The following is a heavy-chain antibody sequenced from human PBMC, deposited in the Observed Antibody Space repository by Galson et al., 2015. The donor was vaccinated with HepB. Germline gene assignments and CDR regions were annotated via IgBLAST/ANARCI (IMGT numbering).Heavy chain of an antibody. CDR2: INSDGSST. CDR1: GFTFSSYW. J-gene: IGHJ4*02. Sequence: SLRLSCAASGFTFSSYWMHWVRQAPGKGLVWVSRINSDGSSTSYADSVKGRFTISRDNAKNTLYLQMNSLRAEDTAVYYCARDTYCSSTSCYDGVFDYWGQGTLVTVSS. D-gene: IGHD2-2*01. CDR3: ARDTYCSSTSCYDGVFDY. V-gene: IGHV3-74*01.